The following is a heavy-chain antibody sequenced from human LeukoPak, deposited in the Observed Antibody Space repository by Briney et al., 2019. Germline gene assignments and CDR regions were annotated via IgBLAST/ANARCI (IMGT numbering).Heavy chain of an antibody. CDR2: LYYSGNT. V-gene: IGHV4-59*01. Sequence: PSETLSLTCSVSGGSISSYYWSWIRQPPGKGLEWIGYLYYSGNTNSNPSLKSRVTMSVDTSKNQFSLKLRSVTAADTAVYYCARGGSGISNAFDIWGQGTMVTVSS. D-gene: IGHD3-10*01. J-gene: IGHJ3*02. CDR1: GGSISSYY. CDR3: ARGGSGISNAFDI.